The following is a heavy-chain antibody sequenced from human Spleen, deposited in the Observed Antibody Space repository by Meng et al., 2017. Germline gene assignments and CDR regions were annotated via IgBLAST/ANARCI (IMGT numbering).Heavy chain of an antibody. V-gene: IGHV4-38-2*02. J-gene: IGHJ4*02. Sequence: GSLRLSCAVSGYSISSGYYWGWIRQPPGKGLEWIGSIYHSGSTYYNPSLKSRVTISVDTSKNQFSLKLRSVTAADTAVYYCARDEDISAAGKLFGDYWGQGTLVTVSS. CDR1: GYSISSGYY. D-gene: IGHD6-25*01. CDR2: IYHSGST. CDR3: ARDEDISAAGKLFGDY.